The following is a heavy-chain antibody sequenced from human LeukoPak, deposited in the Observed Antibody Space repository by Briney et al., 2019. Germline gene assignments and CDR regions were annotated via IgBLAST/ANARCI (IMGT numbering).Heavy chain of an antibody. V-gene: IGHV3-15*01. CDR3: TTHYYDSSGYYYVLAEYFQH. Sequence: GGSLRLSCAASGFTFSNAWMSWVRQAPGKGLEWVGRIKSKTVGGTTDYAAPVKGRFTISRDDSKNTLYLQMNSLKTEDTAVYYCTTHYYDSSGYYYVLAEYFQHWGQGTLVTVSS. D-gene: IGHD3-22*01. CDR1: GFTFSNAW. J-gene: IGHJ1*01. CDR2: IKSKTVGGTT.